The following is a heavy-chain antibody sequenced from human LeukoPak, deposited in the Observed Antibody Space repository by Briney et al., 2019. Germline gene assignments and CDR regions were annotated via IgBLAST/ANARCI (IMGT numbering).Heavy chain of an antibody. CDR3: ARERLSMIVGWFDP. Sequence: SQTLSLTCTVSGGSISSGGYYWSWIRQPPGKGLEWIGYIYHSGSTYYNPSLKSRVTISVDTSKNQFSLKLSSVTAADTAVYYCARERLSMIVGWFDPWGQGTLVTVSS. V-gene: IGHV4-30-2*05. D-gene: IGHD3-22*01. CDR1: GGSISSGGYY. J-gene: IGHJ5*02. CDR2: IYHSGST.